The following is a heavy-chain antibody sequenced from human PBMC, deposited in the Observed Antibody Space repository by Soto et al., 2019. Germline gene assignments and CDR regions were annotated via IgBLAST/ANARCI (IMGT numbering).Heavy chain of an antibody. J-gene: IGHJ4*02. V-gene: IGHV4-59*01. CDR1: GGSISSYY. CDR2: IYYSGST. CDR3: ARDDVAGKDYFDY. Sequence: SETLSLTCTVSGGSISSYYWSWIRQPPGKGLEWIGYIYYSGSTNYNPSLKSRVTISVDTSKNQFSLKLSPVTAADTAVYYCARDDVAGKDYFDYWGQGTLVTVSS. D-gene: IGHD6-19*01.